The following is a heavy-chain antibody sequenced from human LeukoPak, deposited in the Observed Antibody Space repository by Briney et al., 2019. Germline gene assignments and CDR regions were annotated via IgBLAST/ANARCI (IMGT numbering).Heavy chain of an antibody. CDR1: GCTFSSFG. J-gene: IGHJ4*02. CDR2: ISGSGDA. CDR3: AKSIPWLMYYFDY. V-gene: IGHV3-23*01. Sequence: GGSLRLSCAASGCTFSSFGMNWVRQPPGKGPEWVSGISGSGDAYHADSVKGRFTISRDNSKNTLYLQMTSLRAEDTAVYYCAKSIPWLMYYFDYWGQGTLVTVSS. D-gene: IGHD6-19*01.